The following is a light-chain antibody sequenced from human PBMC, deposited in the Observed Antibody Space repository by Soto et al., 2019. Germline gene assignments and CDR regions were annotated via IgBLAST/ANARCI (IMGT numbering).Light chain of an antibody. V-gene: IGKV3-20*01. Sequence: EIVLTQSPVTLSLSPGERATLSCRASQSLTSTYLAWYQQKPGQAPRLLIYDSSTRASGVPDRFDGGGSGTDFTLTITSLEPEDSAVYYCQQYARSSWTFGQGTKVDIK. CDR1: QSLTSTY. J-gene: IGKJ1*01. CDR3: QQYARSSWT. CDR2: DSS.